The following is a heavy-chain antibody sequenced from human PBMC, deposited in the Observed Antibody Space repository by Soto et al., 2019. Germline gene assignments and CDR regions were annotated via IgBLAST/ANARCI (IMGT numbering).Heavy chain of an antibody. Sequence: EEQLVESGGGLAQPGGSLRLSCVASGFTFTTYWMSWVRQAPGKGLEWVANIRQDGGAQYYVDSVKGRFTISRDNAKNSVYLQMDSLGVEDTAVYYCVRGEHGSGSYLGSSWGQGILVTVSS. CDR1: GFTFTTYW. D-gene: IGHD3-10*01. V-gene: IGHV3-7*03. J-gene: IGHJ5*02. CDR2: IRQDGGAQ. CDR3: VRGEHGSGSYLGSS.